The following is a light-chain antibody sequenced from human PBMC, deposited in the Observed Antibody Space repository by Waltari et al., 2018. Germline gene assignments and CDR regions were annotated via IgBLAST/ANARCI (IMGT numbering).Light chain of an antibody. CDR2: KDS. CDR1: ALLKQY. J-gene: IGLJ2*01. CDR3: QSADSSGTYHVV. Sequence: SYELTQPPSVSVSPGQTARITCSGDALLKQYAYWYQQKPGQAPVLVIYKDSERSSGIPERFSGSSSGTTVTLTISGVQAEDEADYYCQSADSSGTYHVVFGGGTKLTVL. V-gene: IGLV3-25*03.